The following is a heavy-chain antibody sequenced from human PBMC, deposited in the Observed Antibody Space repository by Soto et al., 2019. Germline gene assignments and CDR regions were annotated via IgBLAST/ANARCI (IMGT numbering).Heavy chain of an antibody. CDR1: VCTFSSYA. J-gene: IGHJ4*02. CDR3: ASGSFDY. CDR2: ISYDGSNK. D-gene: IGHD1-1*01. Sequence: VGSLRLSCASSVCTFSSYAMHWVRQSPGKGLEWVAVISYDGSNKYYADSVKGRFTISRDNSKNTLYLQMNSLRAEDTAVYYCASGSFDYRGQGTRVTV. V-gene: IGHV3-30-3*01.